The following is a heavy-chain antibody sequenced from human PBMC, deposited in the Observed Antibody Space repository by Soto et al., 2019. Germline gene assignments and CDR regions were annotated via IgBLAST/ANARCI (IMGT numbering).Heavy chain of an antibody. V-gene: IGHV3-33*01. D-gene: IGHD1-7*01. CDR1: GFTFSSYG. Sequence: QVQLVESGGGVVQPGRSLRLSCAASGFTFSSYGMHWVRQAPGKGLEWVAVIWYDGSNKYYADSVKGRFTISRDNSKNTLYLQMNSLRAEDTAVYYCARDNTGTSLDYWGQGTLVTVSS. CDR3: ARDNTGTSLDY. CDR2: IWYDGSNK. J-gene: IGHJ4*02.